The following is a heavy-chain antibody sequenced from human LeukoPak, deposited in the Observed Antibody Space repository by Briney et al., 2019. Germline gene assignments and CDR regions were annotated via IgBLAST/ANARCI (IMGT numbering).Heavy chain of an antibody. Sequence: GGSLRLSCAASGFTFSSYAMSWVRQAPGKGLEWVSGISGSGGGTYYADSVKGRFTISRDNSKNTLFLQMNSLRAEDTAVYYCAREACSASCDQGWNYYYMDVWGKGTTVTVSS. CDR2: ISGSGGGT. J-gene: IGHJ6*03. CDR1: GFTFSSYA. V-gene: IGHV3-23*01. CDR3: AREACSASCDQGWNYYYMDV. D-gene: IGHD2-2*01.